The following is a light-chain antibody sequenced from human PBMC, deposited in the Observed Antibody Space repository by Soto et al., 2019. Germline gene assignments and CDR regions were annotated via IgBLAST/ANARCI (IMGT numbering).Light chain of an antibody. Sequence: EIVMTQSPATLSVSPGERATLSCRASQSVSSNLAWYQQKPGQAPRLLISGASTRATGIPARFSGSGSGTEFTLTISGLESEDCAVYYCQQYNNWPPWTFGQGTKVEIK. J-gene: IGKJ1*01. CDR1: QSVSSN. CDR3: QQYNNWPPWT. CDR2: GAS. V-gene: IGKV3-15*01.